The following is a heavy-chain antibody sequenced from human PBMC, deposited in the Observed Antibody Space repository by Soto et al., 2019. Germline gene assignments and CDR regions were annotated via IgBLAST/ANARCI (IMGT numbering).Heavy chain of an antibody. J-gene: IGHJ4*02. Sequence: PSETLSLTCTVSGGSISSYYWSWIRQPPGKGLEWIGYIYYSGSTNYNPSLKSRVTISVDTSKNQFSLKLSSVTAADTAVYYCVRGRYNWNYASNFDYWGQGTLGTVFS. CDR1: GGSISSYY. CDR2: IYYSGST. CDR3: VRGRYNWNYASNFDY. V-gene: IGHV4-59*01. D-gene: IGHD1-7*01.